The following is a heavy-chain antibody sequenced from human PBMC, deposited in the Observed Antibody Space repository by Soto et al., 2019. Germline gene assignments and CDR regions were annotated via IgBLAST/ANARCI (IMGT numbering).Heavy chain of an antibody. Sequence: PSETLSLTCTVSGCSISSYYWSWIRQPPGKGLEWIGYIYYSGSTNYNPSLKSRVTISVDTSKNQFSLKLSSVTAADTAVYYCARLRGHGAFDIWGQGTMVTVSS. J-gene: IGHJ3*02. CDR2: IYYSGST. CDR3: ARLRGHGAFDI. CDR1: GCSISSYY. V-gene: IGHV4-59*01.